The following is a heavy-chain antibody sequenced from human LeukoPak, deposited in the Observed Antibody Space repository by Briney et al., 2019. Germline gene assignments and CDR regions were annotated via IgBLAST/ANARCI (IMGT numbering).Heavy chain of an antibody. Sequence: SETLSLTCTVSGGSISSYYWSWIRQPAGKGLEWIGRIYTSGSTNYNPSLKSRVTMSVDTSKNQFSLKLSSVTAADTAVYYCAILSGYSSSSRRNFYYYYMDVWGKGTTVTVSS. J-gene: IGHJ6*03. CDR3: AILSGYSSSSRRNFYYYYMDV. CDR1: GGSISSYY. CDR2: IYTSGST. D-gene: IGHD6-6*01. V-gene: IGHV4-4*07.